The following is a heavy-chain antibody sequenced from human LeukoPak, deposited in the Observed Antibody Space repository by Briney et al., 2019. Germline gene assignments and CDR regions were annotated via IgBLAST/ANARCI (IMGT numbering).Heavy chain of an antibody. J-gene: IGHJ4*02. CDR3: ARDSGYSYGYTLFGY. V-gene: IGHV1-18*01. CDR2: ISAYNGNT. D-gene: IGHD5-18*01. Sequence: ASVKVSCKASGYTFTSYGVSWVRQAPGQGLEWMGWISAYNGNTNYAQKLQGRVTMTTDTSTSTAYMELRSLRSDDTAVYYCARDSGYSYGYTLFGYWGQGTLVTVSS. CDR1: GYTFTSYG.